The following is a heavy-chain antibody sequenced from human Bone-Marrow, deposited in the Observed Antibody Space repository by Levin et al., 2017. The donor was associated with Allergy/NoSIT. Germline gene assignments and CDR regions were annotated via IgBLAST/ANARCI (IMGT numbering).Heavy chain of an antibody. CDR1: GFSFNTYN. CDR2: ISSGSGTS. V-gene: IGHV3-48*01. Sequence: GGSLRLSCAASGFSFNTYNMHWVRQAPGKGLECISYISSGSGTSDYADSVKGRFTISRDNANNSMYLKMNSLRAEDTAVYYCARETTYYFDTGGDLRAGWYFDLWGRGTLVTVSS. D-gene: IGHD3-22*01. J-gene: IGHJ2*01. CDR3: ARETTYYFDTGGDLRAGWYFDL.